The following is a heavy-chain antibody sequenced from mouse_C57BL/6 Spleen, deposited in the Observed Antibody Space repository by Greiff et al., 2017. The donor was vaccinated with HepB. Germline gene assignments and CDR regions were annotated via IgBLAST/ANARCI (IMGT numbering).Heavy chain of an antibody. V-gene: IGHV5-9*01. CDR2: ISGGGGNT. J-gene: IGHJ2*01. CDR3: ARQDRFLYYFDY. Sequence: EVMLVESGGGLVKPGGSLKLSCAASGFTFSSYTMSWVRQTPEKRLEWVATISGGGGNTYYPDSVKGRFTISRDNAKNTLYLQMSSLRSEDTALYYCARQDRFLYYFDYWGQGTTLTVSS. CDR1: GFTFSSYT.